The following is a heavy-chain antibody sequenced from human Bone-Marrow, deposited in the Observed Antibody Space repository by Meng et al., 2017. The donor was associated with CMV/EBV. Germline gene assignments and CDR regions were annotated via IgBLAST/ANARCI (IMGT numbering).Heavy chain of an antibody. Sequence: NAWMNWVRQAPGKGLEWVGRIKSKTDGGTTDYAAPVKGRFTISRDDSKNTLYLQMNSLKTEDTAVYYCTTGLGMSVLWFGDSNRLDYWGQGTLVTVSS. J-gene: IGHJ4*02. CDR3: TTGLGMSVLWFGDSNRLDY. CDR2: IKSKTDGGTT. CDR1: NAW. V-gene: IGHV3-15*07. D-gene: IGHD3-10*01.